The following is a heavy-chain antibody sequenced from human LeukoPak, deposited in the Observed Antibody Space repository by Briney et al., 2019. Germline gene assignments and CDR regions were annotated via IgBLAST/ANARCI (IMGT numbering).Heavy chain of an antibody. J-gene: IGHJ4*02. CDR1: GYTFTAYY. D-gene: IGHD6-13*01. V-gene: IGHV1-2*02. Sequence: GASVKVSCKASGYTFTAYYMHWVRQAPGRGLEWMGWINPNSGGTNYAQKFQGRVTMTGDTPISTAYMELSSLRSDDTAVYYCARSIATAGTDYWGQGTLVTVSS. CDR2: INPNSGGT. CDR3: ARSIATAGTDY.